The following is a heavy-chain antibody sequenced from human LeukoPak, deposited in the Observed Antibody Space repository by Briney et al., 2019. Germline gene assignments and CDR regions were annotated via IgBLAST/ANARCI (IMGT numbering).Heavy chain of an antibody. V-gene: IGHV1-8*01. CDR1: GYTFTSYD. CDR3: ARGRAYYDDSSGYYGY. CDR2: MNPNSGNT. J-gene: IGHJ4*02. D-gene: IGHD3-22*01. Sequence: ASVKVSCKASGYTFTSYDINWVRQATGQGLEWMGWMNPNSGNTGYAQKFQGRVTMTRNTSISTAYMELSSLRSEDTAVYYCARGRAYYDDSSGYYGYWGQGTLVTVSS.